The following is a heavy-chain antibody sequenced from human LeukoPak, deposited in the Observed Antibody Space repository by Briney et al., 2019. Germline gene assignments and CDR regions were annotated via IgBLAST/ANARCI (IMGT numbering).Heavy chain of an antibody. CDR2: RFWTGIT. D-gene: IGHD5-24*01. CDR3: ARCRDGYNNWYFDL. V-gene: IGHV4-59*01. Sequence: SETLSLTCSVFGVSISNYYWSWIRQTPGKGLEWIGYRFWTGITNYNPSLQSRVTISIDTSKNQVSLTLSSVTTADTAMYYCARCRDGYNNWYFDLWDRGTLVTVSS. CDR1: GVSISNYY. J-gene: IGHJ2*01.